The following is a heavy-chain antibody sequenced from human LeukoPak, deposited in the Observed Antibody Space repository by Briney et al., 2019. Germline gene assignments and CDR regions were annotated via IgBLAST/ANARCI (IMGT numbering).Heavy chain of an antibody. J-gene: IGHJ1*01. CDR3: ARAPSEIGGYYPEYFRH. V-gene: IGHV3-74*01. Sequence: PGGSLRLSCAASGFTFSSYLMHGVRQAPGKGLVWVSRIKSDGSTNYADSVKGRFTISRDNAKNTVSLQMNSLRAEDTGVYYCARAPSEIGGYYPEYFRHWGQGTLVTVSS. CDR2: IKSDGST. CDR1: GFTFSSYL. D-gene: IGHD3-22*01.